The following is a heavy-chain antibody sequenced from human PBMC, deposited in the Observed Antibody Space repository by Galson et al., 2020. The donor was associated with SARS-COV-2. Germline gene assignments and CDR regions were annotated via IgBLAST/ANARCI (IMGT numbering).Heavy chain of an antibody. J-gene: IGHJ4*02. V-gene: IGHV3-33*01. CDR3: ARVGYSGYDFGDY. CDR2: TWYDGSNK. Sequence: QLGESLKISCAASGFTFSSYGMHWVRQAPGKGLEWVAVTWYDGSNKYYADSVKGRFTISRDNSKNTLYLQMNSLRAEDTAVYYCARVGYSGYDFGDYWGQGTLVTVSS. CDR1: GFTFSSYG. D-gene: IGHD5-12*01.